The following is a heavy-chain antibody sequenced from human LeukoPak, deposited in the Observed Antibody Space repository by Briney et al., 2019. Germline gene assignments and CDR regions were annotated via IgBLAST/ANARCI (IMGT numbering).Heavy chain of an antibody. Sequence: ASVKVSCKVSGYTLTELSMHWVRQAPGKGLEWMGGFDPEDGETIYAQKFQGRVTMTTDTSTSTAYMELRSLRSDDTAVYYCARDKKFVGWHHGNSVGYWGQGTLVTVSS. CDR2: FDPEDGET. D-gene: IGHD4-23*01. V-gene: IGHV1-24*01. CDR3: ARDKKFVGWHHGNSVGY. J-gene: IGHJ4*02. CDR1: GYTLTELS.